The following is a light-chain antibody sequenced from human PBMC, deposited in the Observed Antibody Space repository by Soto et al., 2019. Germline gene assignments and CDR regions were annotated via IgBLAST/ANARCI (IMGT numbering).Light chain of an antibody. CDR3: QQRTEWPPSIT. V-gene: IGKV3-15*01. CDR2: GAS. CDR1: QSVNSN. J-gene: IGKJ5*01. Sequence: EIVMTQSPATLSVSPGARGSLSCSARQSVNSNLAWYQQRPGQAPRLLIYGASTRATGIPARFSGSGSGTDFTLTITSLEPEDFAVYYCQQRTEWPPSITFGQGTRLEI.